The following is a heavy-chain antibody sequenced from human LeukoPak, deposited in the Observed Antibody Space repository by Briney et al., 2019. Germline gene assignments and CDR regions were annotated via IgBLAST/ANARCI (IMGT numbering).Heavy chain of an antibody. CDR2: ISAYNGNT. Sequence: ASVKVSCKASGYTFTSYDINWVRQATGQGLEWMGWISAYNGNTNYAQKLQGRVTMTTDTSTSTAYMELRSLRSDDTAVYYCARDWRNDYYDSSGYYWGGYWGQGTLVTVSS. V-gene: IGHV1-18*01. CDR1: GYTFTSYD. J-gene: IGHJ4*02. D-gene: IGHD3-22*01. CDR3: ARDWRNDYYDSSGYYWGGY.